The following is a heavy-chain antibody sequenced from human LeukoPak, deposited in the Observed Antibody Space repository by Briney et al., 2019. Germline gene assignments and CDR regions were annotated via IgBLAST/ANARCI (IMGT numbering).Heavy chain of an antibody. CDR1: GGSFSGYY. CDR3: ARAGRMGDFDY. Sequence: SETLSLTCAVYGGSFSGYYWSWIRQPPGKGLEWIGEINHSGSTNYNPSLKSRVTISVDKSKNQFSLKLSSVTAADTAVYYCARAGRMGDFDYWGQGTLVTVSS. V-gene: IGHV4-34*01. CDR2: INHSGST. D-gene: IGHD3-16*01. J-gene: IGHJ4*02.